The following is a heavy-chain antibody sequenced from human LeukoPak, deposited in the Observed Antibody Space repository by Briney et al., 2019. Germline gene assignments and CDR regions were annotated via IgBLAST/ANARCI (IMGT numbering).Heavy chain of an antibody. CDR2: DYCGGNT. CDR3: ARDHFGSLDS. CDR1: GFSVTTDSYC. D-gene: IGHD3-10*01. Sequence: SETLSLTCTVSGFSVTTDSYCWGWIRQPPGKGLEWIGYDYCGGNTNYDPSLKRRVTISVDTSKNQFSLTLTSVTAADTAVHFCARDHFGSLDSWGQGILVTVSS. J-gene: IGHJ4*02. V-gene: IGHV4-61*01.